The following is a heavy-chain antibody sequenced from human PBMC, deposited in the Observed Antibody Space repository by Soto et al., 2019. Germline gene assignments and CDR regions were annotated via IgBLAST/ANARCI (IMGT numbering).Heavy chain of an antibody. CDR2: ISTI. CDR3: ARDGGSYSFDY. J-gene: IGHJ4*02. V-gene: IGHV3-21*01. D-gene: IGHD1-26*01. Sequence: EVQLVESGGGLVKPGGSLRLSCAASGFTFSSYSMNWVRQAPGKGLEWVSSISTIYYADSVKGRFTISRDNAKNSLYLQMNSLRAEDTAVYYCARDGGSYSFDYWGQGTLVTVSS. CDR1: GFTFSSYS.